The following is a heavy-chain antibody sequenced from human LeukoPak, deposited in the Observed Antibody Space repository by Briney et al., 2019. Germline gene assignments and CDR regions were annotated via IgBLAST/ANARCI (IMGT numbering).Heavy chain of an antibody. CDR3: TRDGSGSYYHPPFDY. Sequence: GGSLRLSCTASGFTFSDYTMSWFRQAPGKGLEWVGFIRSKAYGGTTEYAACVKGRFTISRDDSKSIAYLQMNSLKTEDAAVYYCTRDGSGSYYHPPFDYWGQGTLVTVSS. CDR1: GFTFSDYT. CDR2: IRSKAYGGTT. D-gene: IGHD3-10*01. V-gene: IGHV3-49*03. J-gene: IGHJ4*02.